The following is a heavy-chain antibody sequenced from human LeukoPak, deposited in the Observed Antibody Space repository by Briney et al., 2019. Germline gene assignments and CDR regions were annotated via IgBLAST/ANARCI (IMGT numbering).Heavy chain of an antibody. CDR1: GYTFTSYG. CDR2: ISAYNGNT. V-gene: IGHV1-18*04. J-gene: IGHJ5*02. CDR3: AIDSSGYLAFTS. D-gene: IGHD3-22*01. Sequence: ASVTVSCTASGYTFTSYGISWVRQAPGQGLEWMGWISAYNGNTNYAQKLQGRVTMTTDTSTSTAYMELRSLRSDDTAVYYCAIDSSGYLAFTSWGQGTLVTVFS.